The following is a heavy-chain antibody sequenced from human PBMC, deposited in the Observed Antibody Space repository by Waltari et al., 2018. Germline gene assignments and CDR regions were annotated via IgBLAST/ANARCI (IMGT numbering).Heavy chain of an antibody. CDR2: IRYDGSNK. D-gene: IGHD6-25*01. CDR3: AKGGGYMDV. CDR1: GFTFSSYG. Sequence: QVQLVESGGGVVQPGGSLRLSCAASGFTFSSYGMHWVRQAPGKGLGGVAFIRYDGSNKYYPDSVKGRFTISRDNSKNTLYLQMNSLRAEDTAVYYCAKGGGYMDVWGKGTTVTISS. J-gene: IGHJ6*03. V-gene: IGHV3-30*02.